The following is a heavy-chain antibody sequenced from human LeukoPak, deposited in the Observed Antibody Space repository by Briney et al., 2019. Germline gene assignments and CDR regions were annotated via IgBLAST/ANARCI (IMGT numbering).Heavy chain of an antibody. CDR1: GGSISSSRYY. Sequence: SETLSLTCTVSGGSISSSRYYWGWIRQPPGKGLEWIGSFYYSGSTYYNPSLKSRVTISVDTSKNQFSLRLSSVTAADTAVYYCARGVYIVLRWLQYPTERIFDYWGQGTLVTVSS. J-gene: IGHJ4*02. CDR2: FYYSGST. V-gene: IGHV4-39*01. CDR3: ARGVYIVLRWLQYPTERIFDY. D-gene: IGHD5-24*01.